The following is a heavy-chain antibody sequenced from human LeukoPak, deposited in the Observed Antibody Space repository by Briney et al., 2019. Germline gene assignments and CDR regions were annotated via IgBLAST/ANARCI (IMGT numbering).Heavy chain of an antibody. Sequence: ASVKVSCKASGYTFTSYGISWVRQAPGQGLEWMGWISAYNGNTNYAQKLQGRVTMTTDTSTSTAYMELRSLRSDDTAVYYCARVRGIAVAGTYYFDYWGQGTQVTVSS. V-gene: IGHV1-18*01. J-gene: IGHJ4*02. CDR3: ARVRGIAVAGTYYFDY. CDR1: GYTFTSYG. CDR2: ISAYNGNT. D-gene: IGHD6-19*01.